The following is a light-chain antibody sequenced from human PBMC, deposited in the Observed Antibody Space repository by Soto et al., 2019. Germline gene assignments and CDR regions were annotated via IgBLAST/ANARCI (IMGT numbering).Light chain of an antibody. CDR1: QGIGSD. J-gene: IGKJ4*01. CDR3: QRLKSYPLT. Sequence: DIELTQSPSFLSASIGDRVTITCRASQGIGSDLAWYQQNPGKVAKLLIYGAFTLQSGVQSRFSSSGSGAEFALTFSSRQPEDVATCYCQRLKSYPLTFGGGTKVEI. V-gene: IGKV1-9*01. CDR2: GAF.